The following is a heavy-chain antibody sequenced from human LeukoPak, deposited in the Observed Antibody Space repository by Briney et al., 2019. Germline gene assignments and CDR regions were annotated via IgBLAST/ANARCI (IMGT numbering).Heavy chain of an antibody. J-gene: IGHJ4*02. CDR1: GGSISSSSYY. Sequence: SSETLSLTCTVSGGSISSSSYYWGWIRQPPGKGLEWIGSIYYSGSTYYNPSLKSRVTISVDTSKNQFSLKLSSVTAADTAVYYCARAYDFWSGYYEDYWGQGTLVTVSS. D-gene: IGHD3-3*01. CDR3: ARAYDFWSGYYEDY. V-gene: IGHV4-39*01. CDR2: IYYSGST.